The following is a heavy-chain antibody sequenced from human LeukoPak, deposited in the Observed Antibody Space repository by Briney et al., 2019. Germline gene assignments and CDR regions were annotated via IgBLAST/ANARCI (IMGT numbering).Heavy chain of an antibody. CDR1: GFTFSSYA. CDR3: AKERDTAMVTIDY. Sequence: PGGSLRLSCAASGFTFSSYAMTWVRQAPGKGLDWVSAISGSGGRIYYSDSVKGRFTISRDNSKNTLYLQMNSLRAEDTAVYYCAKERDTAMVTIDYWGQGTLVTVSS. CDR2: ISGSGGRI. D-gene: IGHD5-18*01. V-gene: IGHV3-23*01. J-gene: IGHJ4*02.